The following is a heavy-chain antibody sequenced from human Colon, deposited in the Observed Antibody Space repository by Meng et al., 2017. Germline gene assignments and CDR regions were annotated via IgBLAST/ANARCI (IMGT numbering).Heavy chain of an antibody. CDR3: GRDQGRELINH. D-gene: IGHD1-7*01. J-gene: IGHJ4*02. CDR2: VYHRGDT. Sequence: PRAVKPLRTRSLTSTVSSTSIGMDVVWRYVPQPPGKGLELIWEVYHRGDTNYNPSLKSRVDISVDKSKNQFYLSLFSVTAADTAVYYCGRDQGRELINHWGQGTLVTVSS. CDR1: STSIGMDVV. V-gene: IGHV4-4*02.